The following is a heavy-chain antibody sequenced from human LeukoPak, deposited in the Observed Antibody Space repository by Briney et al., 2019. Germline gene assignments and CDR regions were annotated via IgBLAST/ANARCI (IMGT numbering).Heavy chain of an antibody. CDR2: IYYSGST. Sequence: PSETLSLTCTVSGGSISSYYWSWIRQPPGKGLEWIGYIYYSGSTNYNPSLKSRVTISVDTSKNQFSLKLSSVTAADTAVYYCARENYYDSWWYLDLWGRGTLVTVSS. CDR3: ARENYYDSWWYLDL. CDR1: GGSISSYY. D-gene: IGHD3-22*01. J-gene: IGHJ2*01. V-gene: IGHV4-59*01.